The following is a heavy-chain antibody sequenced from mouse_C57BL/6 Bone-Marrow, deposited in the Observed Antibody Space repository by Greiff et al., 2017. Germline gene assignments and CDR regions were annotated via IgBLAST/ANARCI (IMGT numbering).Heavy chain of an antibody. D-gene: IGHD2-2*01. Sequence: VQLQQSGAELVKPGASVKLSCTASGFNIKDYYMPWVKQRTEQGLEWIGRIDPEDGETKYAPKFQGKATITAATSSTTADLQLSSLTSEDTAVYYCARSLWLRRAYYAMDYWGQGTSVTVSS. CDR3: ARSLWLRRAYYAMDY. J-gene: IGHJ4*01. V-gene: IGHV14-2*01. CDR1: GFNIKDYY. CDR2: IDPEDGET.